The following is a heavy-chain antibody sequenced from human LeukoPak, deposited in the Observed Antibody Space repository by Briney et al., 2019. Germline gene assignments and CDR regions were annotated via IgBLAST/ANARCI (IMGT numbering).Heavy chain of an antibody. V-gene: IGHV1-2*02. CDR3: ARDDIVVVPAAMGFDY. D-gene: IGHD2-2*01. CDR2: INPNSGGT. J-gene: IGHJ4*02. CDR1: GYTFTGYY. Sequence: GASVKVSCKASGYTFTGYYMHWVRQAPGQGLEWMGWINPNSGGTNYAQKFQGRVTMTRDTSISTAYMELSRLRSDDTAVYYCARDDIVVVPAAMGFDYWGQGTLVTVSS.